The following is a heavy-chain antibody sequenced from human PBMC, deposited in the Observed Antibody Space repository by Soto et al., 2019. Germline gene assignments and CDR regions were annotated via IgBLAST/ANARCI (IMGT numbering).Heavy chain of an antibody. Sequence: ASVKVSCKTSGYTFNNFGVTWVRQAPGQGREWMGWISAYNGNTHYVEKFQGRVTMTTDTSMSTAYMELRSLRFDDTAVYFCARDRTPWSGDESFGTDDYYTMDVWGQGTTVTVSS. D-gene: IGHD3-3*01. V-gene: IGHV1-18*04. J-gene: IGHJ6*02. CDR1: GYTFNNFG. CDR3: ARDRTPWSGDESFGTDDYYTMDV. CDR2: ISAYNGNT.